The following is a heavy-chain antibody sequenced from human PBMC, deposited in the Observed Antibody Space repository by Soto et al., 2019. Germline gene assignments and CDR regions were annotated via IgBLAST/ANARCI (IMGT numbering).Heavy chain of an antibody. J-gene: IGHJ4*01. CDR2: ILPIFNTA. CDR3: VTVGRGYSSSFPRFHFEY. V-gene: IGHV1-69*13. Sequence: ASVKVSCKASGGTFSSNAISWVRQAPGQVPEWMGGILPIFNTANYAQKFQGRVTITADESTSTSYMELTSLKSEDTAIYYCVTVGRGYSSSFPRFHFEYWGHGTLVTVSS. CDR1: GGTFSSNA. D-gene: IGHD5-18*01.